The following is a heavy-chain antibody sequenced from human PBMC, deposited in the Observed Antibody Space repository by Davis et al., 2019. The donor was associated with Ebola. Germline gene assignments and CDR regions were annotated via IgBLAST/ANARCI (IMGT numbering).Heavy chain of an antibody. Sequence: AASVTVSCKASGYTFTRYCISWVRQAPGQGLEWMGWISAYNGNTNYAQNLQGRVTMTTDTSTSTAYMEVRSLRYDDTAVYYCARAVTMVLPSGWFDPWGQGTLVTVSS. D-gene: IGHD4/OR15-4a*01. J-gene: IGHJ5*02. CDR3: ARAVTMVLPSGWFDP. CDR1: GYTFTRYC. CDR2: ISAYNGNT. V-gene: IGHV1-18*01.